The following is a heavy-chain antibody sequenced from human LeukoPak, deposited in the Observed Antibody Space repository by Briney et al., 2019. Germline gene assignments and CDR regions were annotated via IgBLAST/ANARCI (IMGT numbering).Heavy chain of an antibody. CDR3: AREAYYDSSGYSPDAFDI. CDR1: GGSISSYY. V-gene: IGHV4-59*01. CDR2: IYYSGST. D-gene: IGHD3-22*01. Sequence: SETLSLTCTVSGGSISSYYWSWIRQPPGKGLEWIGYIYYSGSTNYNPSLKSRVTISVDTSKNEFSLKLRFVTAADTAVYYCAREAYYDSSGYSPDAFDIWGQGTMVTVSS. J-gene: IGHJ3*02.